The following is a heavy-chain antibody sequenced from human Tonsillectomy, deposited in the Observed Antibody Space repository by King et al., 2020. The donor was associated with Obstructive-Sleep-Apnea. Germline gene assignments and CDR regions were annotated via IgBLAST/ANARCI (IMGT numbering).Heavy chain of an antibody. V-gene: IGHV6-1*01. D-gene: IGHD3-10*01. CDR2: KYYRSKGYN. Sequence: VQLQQSGPGLVKPSQTLALTFAISGDRVPSNSAALNWIRQSPSRSLEWVGRKYYRSKGYNDYVVSVKSRITINPDTSKNQVSRQLNSVTPEDTAVYYCARASYYYGSGSGWFDPWGQGTLVTDSS. J-gene: IGHJ5*02. CDR3: ARASYYYGSGSGWFDP. CDR1: GDRVPSNSAA.